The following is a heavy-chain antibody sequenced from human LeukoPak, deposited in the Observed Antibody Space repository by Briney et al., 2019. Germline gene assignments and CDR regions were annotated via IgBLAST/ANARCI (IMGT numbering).Heavy chain of an antibody. CDR3: ARKDYYDNIS. J-gene: IGHJ4*02. CDR2: IYSGGSI. Sequence: GGSLRLSCAASGFTFSSYSMNWVRQAPGKGLEWVSVIYSGGSISYADSVKGRFTISRDNSKNTLYLQMSSLRAEDTAVYYCARKDYYDNISWGQGTLVTVSS. CDR1: GFTFSSYS. V-gene: IGHV3-53*01. D-gene: IGHD3-22*01.